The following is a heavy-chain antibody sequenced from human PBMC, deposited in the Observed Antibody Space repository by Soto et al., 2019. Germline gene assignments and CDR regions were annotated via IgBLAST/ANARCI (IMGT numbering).Heavy chain of an antibody. D-gene: IGHD6-6*01. CDR2: INPSGGST. V-gene: IGHV1-46*01. J-gene: IGHJ6*02. CDR1: GYTYTSYH. CDR3: ARWRYGSSSDPHYYGMDV. Sequence: KVYCKTAGYTYTSYHMHWVRQEQEQLLEWMGIINPSGGSTSYAQKFQGRVTMTRDTSTSTVYMELSSLRSEDTAVYYCARWRYGSSSDPHYYGMDVWGQGPTVTVSS.